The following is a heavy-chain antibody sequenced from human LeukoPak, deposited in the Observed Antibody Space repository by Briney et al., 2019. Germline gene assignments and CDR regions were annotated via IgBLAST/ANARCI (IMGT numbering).Heavy chain of an antibody. CDR2: ISSSGNTL. J-gene: IGHJ4*02. V-gene: IGHV3-48*03. CDR1: GFTFSSYE. D-gene: IGHD2-15*01. CDR3: AREFRYCSGGNCYSGGYYFDY. Sequence: GGSLRLSCAASGFTFSSYEMNWVRQAPGKGLEWVSYISSSGNTLYYAGSVKGRFTISRDNAKNSLYLQMNSLRAEDTAVYYCAREFRYCSGGNCYSGGYYFDYWGQGTLVTVSS.